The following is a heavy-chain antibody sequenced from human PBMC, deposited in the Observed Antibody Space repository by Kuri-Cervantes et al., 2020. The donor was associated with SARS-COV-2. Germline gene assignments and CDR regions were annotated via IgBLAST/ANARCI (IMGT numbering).Heavy chain of an antibody. CDR1: GFTFRSYW. CDR3: VCDTNRVKVY. CDR2: INQDGSAT. J-gene: IGHJ4*02. D-gene: IGHD5-18*01. Sequence: GGSLRLSCAVSGFTFRSYWMSWVRQAPGKGLEYVANINQDGSATYYVDSVKGRFTISRDNTESSLYLQMNSLRAEDKAVYYCVCDTNRVKVYWGQGTLVTVSS. V-gene: IGHV3-7*02.